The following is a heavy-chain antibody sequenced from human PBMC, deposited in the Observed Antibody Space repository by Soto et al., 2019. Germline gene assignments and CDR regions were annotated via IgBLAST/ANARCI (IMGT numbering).Heavy chain of an antibody. CDR3: ARFPFGAYPEDF. Sequence: EVHLVEFGGGLVNPGGSLRLSCAASGFTFSDADMHWVRQAPGKGLEWVSAITPSPSITSYGDSVRGRFTISREDANDSVYLQMDSLRVDASAIYYCARFPFGAYPEDFWGQGALVTVSS. D-gene: IGHD3-3*01. CDR2: ITPSPSIT. CDR1: GFTFSDAD. J-gene: IGHJ4*02. V-gene: IGHV3-21*01.